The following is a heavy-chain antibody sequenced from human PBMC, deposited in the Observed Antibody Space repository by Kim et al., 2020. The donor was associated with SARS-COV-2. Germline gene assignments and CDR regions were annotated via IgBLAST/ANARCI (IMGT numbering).Heavy chain of an antibody. D-gene: IGHD3-3*01. V-gene: IGHV5-51*01. CDR2: IYPGDSDT. CDR1: GYSFTSYW. CDR3: ARLPLITTSLPADLRYGMDV. J-gene: IGHJ6*02. Sequence: GESLKISCKGSGYSFTSYWIGWVRQMPGKGLEWMGIIYPGDSDTRYSPSFQGQVTISADKSISTAYLQWSSLKASDTAMYYCARLPLITTSLPADLRYGMDVWGQGTTVTVSS.